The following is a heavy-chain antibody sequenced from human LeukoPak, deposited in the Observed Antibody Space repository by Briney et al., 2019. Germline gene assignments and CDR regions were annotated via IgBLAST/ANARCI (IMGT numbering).Heavy chain of an antibody. J-gene: IGHJ4*02. CDR3: AGVQHDYGDYMPDY. CDR2: ISYDGSNK. Sequence: GGSLRLSCAASGFTFSSYAMHWVRQAPGKGLEWVAVISYDGSNKYYADSVKGRFTISRDNSKNTLYLQMNSLRAEDTAVYYCAGVQHDYGDYMPDYWGQGTLVTVSS. CDR1: GFTFSSYA. D-gene: IGHD4-17*01. V-gene: IGHV3-30*04.